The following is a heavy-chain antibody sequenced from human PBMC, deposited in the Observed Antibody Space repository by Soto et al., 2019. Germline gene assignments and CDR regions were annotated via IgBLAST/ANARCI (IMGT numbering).Heavy chain of an antibody. CDR2: INHSGST. D-gene: IGHD4-17*01. CDR1: GGSFSGYY. V-gene: IGHV4-34*01. Sequence: SETLSLTSAVYGGSFSGYYWSWIRQPPGKELEWIGEINHSGSTNYNPSLKSRVTISVETSKNQFSLKLSSVTAADTAVYYCARLYGDYDAAFGIWDQGTMVTVSS. CDR3: ARLYGDYDAAFGI. J-gene: IGHJ3*02.